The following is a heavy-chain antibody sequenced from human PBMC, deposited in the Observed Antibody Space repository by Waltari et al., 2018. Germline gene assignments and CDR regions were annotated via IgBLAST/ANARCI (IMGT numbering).Heavy chain of an antibody. Sequence: EVQVVESGGGVIQQGGSLRLSCGVSGFIVSSNYMCWVRQAPGKGLEWVSVIYSGGSSYYVDSVKGRFTISRDNSKNTIYLEMNSLRGEDTAVYFCVGHRFGSGSYFDYWGQGTPVTVSS. CDR3: VGHRFGSGSYFDY. D-gene: IGHD3-10*01. V-gene: IGHV3-53*01. CDR1: GFIVSSNY. J-gene: IGHJ4*02. CDR2: IYSGGSS.